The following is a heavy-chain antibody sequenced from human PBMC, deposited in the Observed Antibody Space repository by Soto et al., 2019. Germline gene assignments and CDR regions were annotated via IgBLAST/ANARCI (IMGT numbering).Heavy chain of an antibody. V-gene: IGHV4-30-4*01. D-gene: IGHD2-15*01. Sequence: PGKGLEWMGYIYYSGSTYYNPSLKSRVTISVDTSKNQFSLKLSSVTAADTAVYYCFFFQAEDGIRDTVPVSAFLLNRSSDL. CDR3: FFFQAEDGIRDTVPVSAFLLNRSSDL. CDR2: IYYSGST. J-gene: IGHJ2*01.